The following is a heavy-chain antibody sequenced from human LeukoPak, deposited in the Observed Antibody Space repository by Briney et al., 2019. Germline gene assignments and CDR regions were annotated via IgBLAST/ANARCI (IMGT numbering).Heavy chain of an antibody. J-gene: IGHJ6*03. Sequence: GGSLRLSCAVSGFTFSNNWMTWIRQAPGKGLEWVASVKKDASEKDYVDSVKGRFTISRDNAKNSLYLQMNSLRAEDTALYHCARLPYCSSTSCYLVYYYYYYMDVWGKGTTVTVYS. CDR2: VKKDASEK. D-gene: IGHD2-2*01. CDR1: GFTFSNNW. CDR3: ARLPYCSSTSCYLVYYYYYYMDV. V-gene: IGHV3-7*03.